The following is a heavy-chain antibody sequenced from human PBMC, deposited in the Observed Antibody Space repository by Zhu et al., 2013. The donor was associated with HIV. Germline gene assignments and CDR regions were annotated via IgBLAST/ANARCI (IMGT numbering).Heavy chain of an antibody. Sequence: QVQLVQSGAGVKKPGSSVRVSCKASGGTFSSYAISWVRQAPGQGLEWMGGINPNSGGTNYAQKLQGRVTMTTDTSTSTAYMELRSLRSDDTAVYYCARVNKERFLEWFLGTMDVWGQGTTVTVSS. D-gene: IGHD3-3*01. V-gene: IGHV1-18*01. CDR3: ARVNKERFLEWFLGTMDV. CDR2: INPNSGGT. CDR1: GGTFSSYA. J-gene: IGHJ6*02.